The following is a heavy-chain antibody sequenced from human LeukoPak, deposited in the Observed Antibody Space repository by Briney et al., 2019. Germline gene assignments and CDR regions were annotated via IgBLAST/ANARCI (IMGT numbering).Heavy chain of an antibody. CDR1: GFPFSSFA. J-gene: IGHJ6*03. Sequence: GGSLRLSCAASGFPFSSFAMSWVRQAPGKGLEWVSTISGGGDNAYFADSVKGRFTISRDNSKNTLFLQMVSLRAEDTAVYYCAKFEGALLGNYYMDVWGKGTTVTVSS. V-gene: IGHV3-23*01. CDR3: AKFEGALLGNYYMDV. CDR2: ISGGGDNA.